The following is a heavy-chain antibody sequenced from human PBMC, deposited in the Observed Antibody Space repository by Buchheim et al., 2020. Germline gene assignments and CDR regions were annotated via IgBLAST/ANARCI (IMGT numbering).Heavy chain of an antibody. J-gene: IGHJ4*02. CDR1: GFTFSSYA. CDR2: ISYDGSNK. D-gene: IGHD5-12*01. CDR3: ARGVHRGYSGYEDFDY. Sequence: QVQLVESGGGVVQPGRSLRLSCAASGFTFSSYAMHWVRQAPGKGLEWVAVISYDGSNKYYADSVKGRFTISRDNSKNTLYLQMNSLRAEDTAVYYCARGVHRGYSGYEDFDYWGQGTL. V-gene: IGHV3-30-3*01.